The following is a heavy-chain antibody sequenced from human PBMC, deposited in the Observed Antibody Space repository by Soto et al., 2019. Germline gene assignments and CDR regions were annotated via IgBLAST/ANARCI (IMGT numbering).Heavy chain of an antibody. CDR3: ARGRTTFTMIVVVIIDY. J-gene: IGHJ4*02. CDR1: GYIFTSYD. Sequence: GASVKVSCKASGYIFTSYDINWVRQATGQGLEWMGWMNPNSGNTGYAQKFQGRVTMTRNTSISTAYMELSSLRSEDTAVYYCARGRTTFTMIVVVIIDYWGQGTLVTVSS. CDR2: MNPNSGNT. D-gene: IGHD3-22*01. V-gene: IGHV1-8*01.